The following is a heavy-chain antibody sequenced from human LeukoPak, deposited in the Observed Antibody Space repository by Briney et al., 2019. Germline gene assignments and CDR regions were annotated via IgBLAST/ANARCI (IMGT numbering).Heavy chain of an antibody. CDR2: INHSRGT. CDR1: GGSFNGFY. Sequence: PSETQSLTCAVHGGSFNGFYWTWMRQAPGKGPEWIGEINHSRGTSYTASLWSRVTISQDTSKNQFSLKLTSVTAADTAVYYCARGLGEGYPDSWGQGTLVIVSS. V-gene: IGHV4-34*01. J-gene: IGHJ4*02. CDR3: ARGLGEGYPDS. D-gene: IGHD5-24*01.